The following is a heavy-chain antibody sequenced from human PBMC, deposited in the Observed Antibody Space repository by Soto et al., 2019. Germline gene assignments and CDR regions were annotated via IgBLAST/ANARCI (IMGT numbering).Heavy chain of an antibody. Sequence: QVQLQESGPGLVKPSDTLSLTCAVSDYSIRGGSGGGWFGRPPGKGLQWIGSFYYSGATYFNPSLESRLTMSVDLSKNQFSLKVRSVTAVDTAVYYCGRLRGSSFFEDWGQGTLVTVSS. D-gene: IGHD6-13*01. V-gene: IGHV4-28*01. J-gene: IGHJ4*02. CDR3: GRLRGSSFFED. CDR1: DYSIRGGSG. CDR2: FYYSGAT.